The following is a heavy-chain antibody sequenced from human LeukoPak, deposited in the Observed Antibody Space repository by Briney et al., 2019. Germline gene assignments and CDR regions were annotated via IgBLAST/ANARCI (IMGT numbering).Heavy chain of an antibody. CDR2: ISSSSSYI. V-gene: IGHV3-21*01. CDR1: GFTFSSYS. CDR3: ARESYGANECPQGIRFYYYYYMDV. Sequence: GGSLRLSCAASGFTFSSYSMNWVRQAPGKGLEWVSSISSSSSYIYYADSVKGRFTISRDNAKNSLYLQMNSLRAEDTAVYYSARESYGANECPQGIRFYYYYYMDVWGKGTTVTVSS. D-gene: IGHD5-18*01. J-gene: IGHJ6*03.